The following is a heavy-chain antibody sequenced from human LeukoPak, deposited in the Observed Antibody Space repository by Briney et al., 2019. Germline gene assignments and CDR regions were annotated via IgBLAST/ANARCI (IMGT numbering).Heavy chain of an antibody. D-gene: IGHD4-17*01. CDR1: GYTFINNW. CDR2: INPTGTGT. CDR3: AREGGTTVTTNFDY. V-gene: IGHV1-46*01. J-gene: IGHJ4*02. Sequence: AASVKVSCKASGYTFINNWMHWVRQAPGQGLEWIGLINPTGTGTLYAQKFQGRVTMTRDMSTSTDYMELSRLRSDDTAVYYCAREGGTTVTTNFDYWGQGTLVTVSS.